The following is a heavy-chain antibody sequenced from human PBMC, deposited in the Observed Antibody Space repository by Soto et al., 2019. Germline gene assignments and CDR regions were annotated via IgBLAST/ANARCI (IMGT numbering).Heavy chain of an antibody. D-gene: IGHD2-15*01. V-gene: IGHV1-18*01. CDR1: GYTFTSYG. CDR3: ARDEMGITPLRM. Sequence: QVQLVQSGAEVKKPGASVKVSCKASGYTFTSYGITWLRQAPGQGLEWMGWISTYNGNTNYAQKLQVRVTMTTDTSRSTAYMELRSLRSDDTAVYYCARDEMGITPLRMWGQGTLVTVSS. CDR2: ISTYNGNT. J-gene: IGHJ4*02.